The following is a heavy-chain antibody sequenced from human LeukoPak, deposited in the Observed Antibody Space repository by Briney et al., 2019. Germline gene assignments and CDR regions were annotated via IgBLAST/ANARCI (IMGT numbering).Heavy chain of an antibody. V-gene: IGHV3-30*02. D-gene: IGHD3-10*01. CDR1: GFTFTSYT. CDR2: IWYDASRV. Sequence: GGSLRLSCVASGFTFTSYTMHWVRQAPGKGLEWVASIWYDASRVYYADSVKGQFTISRGNSKNTLYLQMNSLRAEDTAVYYCASYYGSGLFDYWGQGTLVTVSS. J-gene: IGHJ4*02. CDR3: ASYYGSGLFDY.